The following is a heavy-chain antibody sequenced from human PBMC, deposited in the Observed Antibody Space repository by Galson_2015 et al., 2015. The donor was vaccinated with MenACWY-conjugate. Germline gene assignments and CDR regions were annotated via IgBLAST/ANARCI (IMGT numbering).Heavy chain of an antibody. CDR1: GGSVSSGSYY. CDR3: ARDRRSRTGTGMGFDY. Sequence: SETLSLTCTVSGGSVSSGSYYWSWIRQPPGKGLEWIGYIYYSGSTNYNPSLKSRVTISVDTSKNQFSLKLSSVTAADTAVYYCARDRRSRTGTGMGFDYWGQGTLVTVSS. CDR2: IYYSGST. J-gene: IGHJ4*02. V-gene: IGHV4-61*01. D-gene: IGHD1-7*01.